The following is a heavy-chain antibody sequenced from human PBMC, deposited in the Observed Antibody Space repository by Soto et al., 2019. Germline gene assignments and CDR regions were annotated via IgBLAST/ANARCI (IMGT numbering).Heavy chain of an antibody. V-gene: IGHV1-18*04. J-gene: IGHJ4*02. CDR2: ISAYNGNT. CDR3: ARDQYCSSTSGYVRRNYFDY. D-gene: IGHD2-2*01. CDR1: GYTFTSYG. Sequence: QVQLVQSGAEVKKPGASVKVSCKASGYTFTSYGISWVRQAPGQGLEWMGWISAYNGNTNYAQKLQGRVTMTTDTYTSTAYMELRSLGSDDTAVYYCARDQYCSSTSGYVRRNYFDYWGQGTLVTVSS.